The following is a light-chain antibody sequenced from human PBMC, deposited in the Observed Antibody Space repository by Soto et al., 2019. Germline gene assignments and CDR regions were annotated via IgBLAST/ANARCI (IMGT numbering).Light chain of an antibody. CDR1: QSISSW. CDR2: KAS. J-gene: IGKJ4*01. V-gene: IGKV1-5*03. Sequence: DIQITQSPSTLSASVVDRVTLTCRASQSISSWLAWYQQKPGKAPKLLIYKASSLESGVPSRFSGSGSGTEFTLTISSLQPDDFATYYCQKYNSYPLTFGGGTKVDIK. CDR3: QKYNSYPLT.